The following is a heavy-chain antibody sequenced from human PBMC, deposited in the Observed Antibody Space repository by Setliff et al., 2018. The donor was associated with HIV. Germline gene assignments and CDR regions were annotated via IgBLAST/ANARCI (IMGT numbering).Heavy chain of an antibody. D-gene: IGHD2-15*01. CDR3: AREHCSGGSCNGFDI. Sequence: SETLSLTCTVSGGSISTSYWNWIRLPPGKGLEWIAYIYISGTTNYNPSLKSRVTISLDTSRNQFSLKLGSVTAADTAMYYCAREHCSGGSCNGFDIWGQGTMVTVSS. V-gene: IGHV4-4*09. CDR1: GGSISTSY. CDR2: IYISGTT. J-gene: IGHJ3*02.